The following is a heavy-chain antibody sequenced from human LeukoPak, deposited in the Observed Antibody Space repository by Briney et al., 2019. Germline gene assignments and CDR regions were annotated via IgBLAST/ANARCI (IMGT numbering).Heavy chain of an antibody. Sequence: NVSCKASGYTFTCYYMHWVRPAPVQGREWMGWINPNSGGTNYAQKSQGRVTMTRDTSISTAYMELSRLRSDDTAVYYCARDQRGEVITMVRGVATDYWGQGTLVTVSS. J-gene: IGHJ4*02. D-gene: IGHD3-10*01. CDR1: GYTFTCYY. CDR2: INPNSGGT. CDR3: ARDQRGEVITMVRGVATDY. V-gene: IGHV1-2*02.